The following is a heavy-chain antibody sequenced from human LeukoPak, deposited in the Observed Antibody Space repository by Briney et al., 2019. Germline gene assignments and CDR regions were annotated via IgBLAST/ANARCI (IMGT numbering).Heavy chain of an antibody. D-gene: IGHD2-21*01. Sequence: SETLSLTCTVSGGSIFSYYWSWIRQPPGRGLEWMGYIYYSGSTNYNPSLKSRVTISVDTSKNQFSLRVSSVTAADTAVYYCARHLNNCGDDCYIFDYWGQGTLVTVSS. CDR2: IYYSGST. CDR1: GGSIFSYY. CDR3: ARHLNNCGDDCYIFDY. J-gene: IGHJ4*02. V-gene: IGHV4-59*08.